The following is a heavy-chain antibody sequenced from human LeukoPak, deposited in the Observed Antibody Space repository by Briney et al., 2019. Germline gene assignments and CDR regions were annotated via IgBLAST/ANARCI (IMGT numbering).Heavy chain of an antibody. Sequence: PGGSLRLSCAASGFTFSSYAMSWVRQAPGKGLEWVSYISSSSSTIYYADSVKGRFTISRDNSKNTLYLQMNSLRAEDTAVYYCAKEGSSTSSYYYYYYMDVWGKGTTITVSS. J-gene: IGHJ6*03. V-gene: IGHV3-23*01. CDR2: ISSSSSTI. CDR1: GFTFSSYA. CDR3: AKEGSSTSSYYYYYYMDV. D-gene: IGHD2-2*01.